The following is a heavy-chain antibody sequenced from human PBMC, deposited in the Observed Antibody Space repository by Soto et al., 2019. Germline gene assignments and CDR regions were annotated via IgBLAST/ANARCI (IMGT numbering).Heavy chain of an antibody. D-gene: IGHD3-22*01. CDR2: IIPILGTA. J-gene: IGHJ6*02. V-gene: IGHV1-69*13. Sequence: SVKVSCKASGGTFSSYAISWVRQAPGQGLEWMGGIIPILGTANYAQKFQGRVTITADESTSTAYMELSSLRSEDTAVYYCAGDLVDINYYYGMDVWGQGTTVTVSS. CDR1: GGTFSSYA. CDR3: AGDLVDINYYYGMDV.